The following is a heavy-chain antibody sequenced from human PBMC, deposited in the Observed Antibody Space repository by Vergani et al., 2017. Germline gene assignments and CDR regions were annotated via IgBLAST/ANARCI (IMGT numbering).Heavy chain of an antibody. D-gene: IGHD2-2*01. CDR3: AGDSEDIVVVPAARSPIYYYYMDV. V-gene: IGHV3-33*01. CDR2: IWYDGSNK. J-gene: IGHJ6*03. CDR1: GFTFSSYG. Sequence: QVQLVESGGGVVQPGRSLRLSCAASGFTFSSYGMHWVRQAPGKGLEWVAVIWYDGSNKYYADSVKGRFTISRDNSKNTLYLQMNSLRAEDTAVYYCAGDSEDIVVVPAARSPIYYYYMDVWGKGTTVTVSS.